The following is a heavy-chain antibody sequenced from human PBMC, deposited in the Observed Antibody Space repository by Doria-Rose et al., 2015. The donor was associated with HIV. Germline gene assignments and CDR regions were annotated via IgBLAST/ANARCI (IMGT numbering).Heavy chain of an antibody. CDR2: INHSGNT. V-gene: IGHV4-34*01. Sequence: YHWTWIRQPPGEGLEWIGEINHSGNTTYNPSLATRVTMSVDTSKNQFSLNVASVTAADTAIYYCARTQSGITFFGVVAEYFDCWGQGNLVTVSS. J-gene: IGHJ4*02. D-gene: IGHD3-3*01. CDR1: YH. CDR3: ARTQSGITFFGVVAEYFDC.